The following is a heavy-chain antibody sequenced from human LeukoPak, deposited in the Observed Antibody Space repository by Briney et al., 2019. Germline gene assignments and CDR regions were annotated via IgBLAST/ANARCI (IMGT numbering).Heavy chain of an antibody. D-gene: IGHD2-8*01. J-gene: IGHJ4*02. CDR3: TRHQWWLAPRNFDY. CDR1: GGSISSSSYY. V-gene: IGHV4-39*01. Sequence: SETLSLTCTVSGGSISSSSYYWGWIRQPPGTGLEWTGSIYHSGSTYYNPSLKSRVTISVDTSKNQFSLKLSSVTAADMAVYYCTRHQWWLAPRNFDYWGQGTLVTVSS. CDR2: IYHSGST.